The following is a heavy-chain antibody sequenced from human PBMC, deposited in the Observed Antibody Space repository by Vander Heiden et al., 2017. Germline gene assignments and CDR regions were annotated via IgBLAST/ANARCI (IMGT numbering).Heavy chain of an antibody. V-gene: IGHV3-23*01. CDR2: ISNSGAST. CDR3: ARDYYGMDV. J-gene: IGHJ6*02. Sequence: EVQLLESGEGLVQTGGSLRLACGASGFTCNRYGMSWVRQAPGKGPEWVSEISNSGASTNYADSVKGRFTISRDNSKNTVYLQMNSLRADDTAVYSCARDYYGMDVWGQGTTVIVSS. CDR1: GFTCNRYG.